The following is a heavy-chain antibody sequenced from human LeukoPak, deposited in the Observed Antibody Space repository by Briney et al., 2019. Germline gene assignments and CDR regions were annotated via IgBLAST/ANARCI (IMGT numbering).Heavy chain of an antibody. V-gene: IGHV3-23*01. D-gene: IGHD6-19*01. J-gene: IGHJ4*02. CDR1: GFTFSSYA. Sequence: GGSLRLSCAASGFTFSSYAMSWVRQAPGKGLEGVSGISGSGFNTYYADSVKGRFTISRDNSKNTLYLQMNSLRAEDTAVYHCAKGYSSGSPDGIGYWGQGTLVTVSS. CDR2: ISGSGFNT. CDR3: AKGYSSGSPDGIGY.